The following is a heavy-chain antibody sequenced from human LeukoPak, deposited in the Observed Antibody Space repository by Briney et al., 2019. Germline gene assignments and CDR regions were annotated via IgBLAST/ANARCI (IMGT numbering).Heavy chain of an antibody. CDR1: GYTFTSYD. V-gene: IGHV1-8*01. Sequence: GASVRVSCKASGYTFTSYDINWVRQATGHGLEWMGWMNPNSGNTGYAQKFQGRVTMTRNTSISTAYMELSSLRSEDTAVYYCARAGIAALRARPRYYYMDVWGKGTTVTVSS. J-gene: IGHJ6*03. CDR3: ARAGIAALRARPRYYYMDV. CDR2: MNPNSGNT. D-gene: IGHD6-13*01.